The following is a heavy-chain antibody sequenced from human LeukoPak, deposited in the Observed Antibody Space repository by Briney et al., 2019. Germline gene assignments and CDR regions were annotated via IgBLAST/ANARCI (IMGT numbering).Heavy chain of an antibody. D-gene: IGHD5-18*01. V-gene: IGHV3-43*02. CDR2: ISGDGGST. CDR3: AKSGGYSYGPSRGYYFDY. J-gene: IGHJ4*02. Sequence: GGSLRLSCAASGFTFDDYAMHWVRQAPGKGLEWVSLISGDGGSTYYADSVKGRLTISRDNSKNSLYLQMNSLRTEDTALYYCAKSGGYSYGPSRGYYFDYWGQGTLVTVSS. CDR1: GFTFDDYA.